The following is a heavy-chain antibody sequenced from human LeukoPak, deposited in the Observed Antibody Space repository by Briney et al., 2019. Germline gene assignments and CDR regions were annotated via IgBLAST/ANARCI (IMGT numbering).Heavy chain of an antibody. CDR2: ISAYNGNT. CDR3: ARGYYYDSNSVSPFDY. D-gene: IGHD3-22*01. Sequence: ASVKVSCKASGYTFTSYGISWVRQAPGQGFEWMGWISAYNGNTNYAQKLQGRVTMTTDTSTSTAYMELRSLRSDDTAVYYCARGYYYDSNSVSPFDYWGQGTLVTVSS. V-gene: IGHV1-18*01. CDR1: GYTFTSYG. J-gene: IGHJ4*02.